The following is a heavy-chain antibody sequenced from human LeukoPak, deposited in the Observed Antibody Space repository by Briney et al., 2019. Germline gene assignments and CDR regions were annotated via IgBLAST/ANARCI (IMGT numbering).Heavy chain of an antibody. J-gene: IGHJ6*02. D-gene: IGHD6-19*01. V-gene: IGHV3-33*01. CDR3: ARDSEAVAGQQAYYYYYYGTDV. CDR1: GFTFSSYG. CDR2: IWYDGSNK. Sequence: GRSLRLSCAASGFTFSSYGMHWVRQAPGKGLEWVAVIWYDGSNKYYADSVKGRFTISRDNSKNTLYLQMNSLRAEDTAVYYCARDSEAVAGQQAYYYYYYGTDVWGQGTTVTVSS.